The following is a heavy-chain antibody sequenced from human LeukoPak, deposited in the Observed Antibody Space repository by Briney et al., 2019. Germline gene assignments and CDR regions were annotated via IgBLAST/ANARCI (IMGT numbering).Heavy chain of an antibody. J-gene: IGHJ6*03. Sequence: ASVKVSCKASGYTFTSYGISWVRQAPGQGLEWMGWISAYNGNTNYAQKLQGRVTMTTDTSTSTAYMELRSLRSDDTAVYYCARAPFTMVRGVYYYYYMDVWGKGTTVTISS. CDR1: GYTFTSYG. V-gene: IGHV1-18*01. CDR3: ARAPFTMVRGVYYYYYMDV. D-gene: IGHD3-10*01. CDR2: ISAYNGNT.